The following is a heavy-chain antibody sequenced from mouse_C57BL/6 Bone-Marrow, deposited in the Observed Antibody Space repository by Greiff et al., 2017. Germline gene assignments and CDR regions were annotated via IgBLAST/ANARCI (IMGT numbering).Heavy chain of an antibody. D-gene: IGHD3-3*01. CDR1: GFSFNTYA. Sequence: DVKLVESGGGLVQPKGSLKLSCAASGFSFNTYAMNWVRQAPGKGLEWVARIRSKSNNYATYYADSVKDRFTISRDDSASMLYLQMNNLKTEDTAMDYCVRQRDPGYYFDYWGQGTTLTVSS. CDR2: IRSKSNNYAT. J-gene: IGHJ2*01. V-gene: IGHV10-1*01. CDR3: VRQRDPGYYFDY.